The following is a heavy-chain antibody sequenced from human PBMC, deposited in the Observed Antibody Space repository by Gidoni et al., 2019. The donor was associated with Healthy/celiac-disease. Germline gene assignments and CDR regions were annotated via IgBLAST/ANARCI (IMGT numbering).Heavy chain of an antibody. CDR1: GFTFSSYS. CDR3: AREGRLYDSSGYYYGMDV. J-gene: IGHJ6*02. D-gene: IGHD3-22*01. CDR2: ISSSSSTI. Sequence: EVQLVESGGGLVQPGGSLRLSCAASGFTFSSYSMNWVRQAPGKGLELVSYISSSSSTIYYADSVKGRFTISRDNAKNSLYLQMNSLRDEDTAVYYCAREGRLYDSSGYYYGMDVWGQGTTVTVSS. V-gene: IGHV3-48*02.